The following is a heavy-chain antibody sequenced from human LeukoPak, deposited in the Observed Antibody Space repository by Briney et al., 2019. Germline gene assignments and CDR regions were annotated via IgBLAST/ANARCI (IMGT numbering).Heavy chain of an antibody. CDR1: GGSISSSSYY. CDR2: IYYSGST. CDR3: AKGRGYYYGSVFDY. D-gene: IGHD3-10*01. Sequence: SETLSLTCTVSGGSISSSSYYWGWIRQPPGKGLEWIGSIYYSGSTNYNPSLKSRVTISVDTSKNQFSLKLSSVTAADTAVYYCAKGRGYYYGSVFDYWGQGTLVTVSS. J-gene: IGHJ4*02. V-gene: IGHV4-39*07.